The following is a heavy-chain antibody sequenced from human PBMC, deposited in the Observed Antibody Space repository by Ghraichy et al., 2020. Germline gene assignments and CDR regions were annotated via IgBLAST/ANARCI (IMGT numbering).Heavy chain of an antibody. J-gene: IGHJ6*02. CDR2: LYSDGTP. CDR3: ARDRRYCGNNCYLYYYYGMDV. V-gene: IGHV3-53*01. CDR1: GLGVSSNY. D-gene: IGHD2-21*01. Sequence: LSLTCAASGLGVSSNYMSWVRHAPGKGLEWVAILYSDGTPFYADSVRGRFTISRDESRNTMYLQMNTLRAEDTAVYYCARDRRYCGNNCYLYYYYGMDVWGRGTTVTVSS.